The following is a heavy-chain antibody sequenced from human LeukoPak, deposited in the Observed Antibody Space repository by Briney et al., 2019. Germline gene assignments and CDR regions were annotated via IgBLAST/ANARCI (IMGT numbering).Heavy chain of an antibody. CDR1: GFTFSSYS. V-gene: IGHV3-48*01. Sequence: GGSLRLSCAASGFTFSSYSMNWVRQAPGKGLEWVSYISSSSSTIYYADSVKGRFALSRDNAKNSLYLQMNSLRAEDTAVYYCAREAPYYYDSSGYYLFDYWGQGTLVTVSS. CDR3: AREAPYYYDSSGYYLFDY. D-gene: IGHD3-22*01. J-gene: IGHJ4*02. CDR2: ISSSSSTI.